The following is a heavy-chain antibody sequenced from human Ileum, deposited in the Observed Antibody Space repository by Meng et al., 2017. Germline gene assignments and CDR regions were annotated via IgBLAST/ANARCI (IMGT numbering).Heavy chain of an antibody. Sequence: AGLVRASGTLSPSGSTYGVSHLVKYGTWISQPPGKWLEWIGEITYEANTKHYSSLMSLVSISLDTSKNQFSLRLNSVTAADPAVYYCARRYRYADSRTDWGQGTLVTVSS. CDR1: GVSHLVKY. V-gene: IGHV4-34*01. D-gene: IGHD2-2*01. CDR2: ITYEANT. CDR3: ARRYRYADSRTD. J-gene: IGHJ4*02.